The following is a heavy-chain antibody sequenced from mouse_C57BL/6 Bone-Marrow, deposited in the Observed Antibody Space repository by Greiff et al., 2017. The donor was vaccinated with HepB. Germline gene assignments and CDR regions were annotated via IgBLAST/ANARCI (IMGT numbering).Heavy chain of an antibody. CDR1: GFTFSDYG. J-gene: IGHJ4*01. V-gene: IGHV5-15*01. CDR2: ISNLAYSI. Sequence: EVKLMESGGGLVQPGGSLKLSCAASGFTFSDYGMAWVRPAPRKGPEWVAFISNLAYSIYYADTVTGRFTISRENAKNTLYLEMSSLRSEDTAMYYCARGGLTYAMDYWGQGTSVTVSS. CDR3: ARGGLTYAMDY.